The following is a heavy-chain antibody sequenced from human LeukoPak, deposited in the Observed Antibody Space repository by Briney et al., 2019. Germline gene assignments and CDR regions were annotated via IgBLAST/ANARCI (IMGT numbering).Heavy chain of an antibody. Sequence: VASVKVSCKASGYAFTDYGLNWVRQAPGQGLEWMGWISAYDGNTHHAQNFQGRITLTIDTSTTTAYMDLRSLRSDDTALYFCARDELGIGDYFACWGQGTLVTVSS. J-gene: IGHJ4*02. V-gene: IGHV1-18*01. CDR1: GYAFTDYG. D-gene: IGHD3-10*01. CDR3: ARDELGIGDYFAC. CDR2: ISAYDGNT.